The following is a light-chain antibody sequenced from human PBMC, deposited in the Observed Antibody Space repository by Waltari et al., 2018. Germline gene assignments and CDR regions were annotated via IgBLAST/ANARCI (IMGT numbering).Light chain of an antibody. Sequence: QSALTQPASVSGSPGQPITISCTGTSSDVGGYNYVSWYQQHPGKAPKLMIYEVSNRPSGVSNRFSGSKSGNTASLTISGLQAEDEADYYCSSYTSSITLVFGGGTKLTVL. J-gene: IGLJ2*01. CDR1: SSDVGGYNY. CDR3: SSYTSSITLV. V-gene: IGLV2-14*01. CDR2: EVS.